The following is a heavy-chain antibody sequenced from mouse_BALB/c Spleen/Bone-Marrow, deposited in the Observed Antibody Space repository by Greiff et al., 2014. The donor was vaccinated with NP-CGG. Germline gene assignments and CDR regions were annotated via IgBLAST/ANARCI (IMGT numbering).Heavy chain of an antibody. V-gene: IGHV14-3*02. CDR3: ASYVYGYYFDY. CDR1: GFSIKDTY. J-gene: IGHJ2*01. D-gene: IGHD2-2*01. Sequence: EVQLVESGAELVKPGASVKLSCTASGFSIKDTYMHWVKQRPEQGLEWIGRIDPANGNTKYDPKFQGKATITADTSSNTAYLQLSSLTSEDTAVYYCASYVYGYYFDYWGQGTTLTVSS. CDR2: IDPANGNT.